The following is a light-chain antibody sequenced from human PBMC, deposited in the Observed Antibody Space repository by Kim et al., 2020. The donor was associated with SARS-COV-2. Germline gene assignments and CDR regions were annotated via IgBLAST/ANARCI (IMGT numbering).Light chain of an antibody. CDR3: QVWDSSSYHSF. V-gene: IGLV3-21*03. Sequence: APGKTARITCGGNNIGSKSVLWYQQKPGQAPVLFVYDDSDRPSGIPERFSVSNSGDTATLTISRVEAGDEADYYCQVWDSSSYHSFFGGGTQLTVL. J-gene: IGLJ2*01. CDR2: DDS. CDR1: NIGSKS.